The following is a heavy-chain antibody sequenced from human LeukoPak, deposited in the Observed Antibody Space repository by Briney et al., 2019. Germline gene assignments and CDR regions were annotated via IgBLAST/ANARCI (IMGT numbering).Heavy chain of an antibody. CDR3: ARYGHSPFFDY. J-gene: IGHJ4*02. CDR2: INPSGGSA. CDR1: GYTFTNYH. Sequence: ASVEVSCKASGYTFTNYHMNWVRQAPGQGVEWMGIINPSGGSATNAQKFQGRVIMTRDMSTSTVYMELSSLRSEDTAVYFCARYGHSPFFDYWGQGTLVIVSS. D-gene: IGHD4-17*01. V-gene: IGHV1-46*01.